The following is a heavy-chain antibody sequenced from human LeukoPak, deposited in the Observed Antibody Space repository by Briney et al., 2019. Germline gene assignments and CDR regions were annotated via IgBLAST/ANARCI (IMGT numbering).Heavy chain of an antibody. CDR1: GFTFSSYW. V-gene: IGHV3-74*01. J-gene: IGHJ4*02. CDR2: INSDGSST. Sequence: PGGSLRPSCAASGFTFSSYWMHWVRQAPGKGLVWVSRINSDGSSTSYADSVKGRFTISRDNSKNTLYLQMNSLRAEDTAVYYCAKDSGRYSSGWSYPDAHFDYWGQGTLVTVSS. D-gene: IGHD6-19*01. CDR3: AKDSGRYSSGWSYPDAHFDY.